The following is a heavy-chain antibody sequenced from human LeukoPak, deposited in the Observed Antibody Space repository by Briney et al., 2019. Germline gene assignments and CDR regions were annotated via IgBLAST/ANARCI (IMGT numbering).Heavy chain of an antibody. CDR2: ISGSGGTT. CDR1: RFTFSSYA. J-gene: IGHJ4*02. Sequence: GGSLRLSCAASRFTFSSYAMNWVRQPVGKGVEWVSAISGSGGTTYYADSVKGRFTISRDNSKNTLFLQMNSLRAEDTAVYYCAKDREGLSSGYDLEYFDYWGQGTLVTVSS. D-gene: IGHD5-12*01. V-gene: IGHV3-23*01. CDR3: AKDREGLSSGYDLEYFDY.